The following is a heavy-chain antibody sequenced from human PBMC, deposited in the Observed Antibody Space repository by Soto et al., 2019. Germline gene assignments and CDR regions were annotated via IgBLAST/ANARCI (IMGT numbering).Heavy chain of an antibody. CDR3: ARGYYYGSGRPTPGGMDV. J-gene: IGHJ6*02. CDR1: GYTFTNYD. D-gene: IGHD3-10*01. CDR2: ISTYTGNT. Sequence: ASVKVSCKASGYTFTNYDINWVRQAPGQGLEWMGWISTYTGNTNYAQKLQGRVTMTTDTSTSTAYMELRSLRSDDTAVYYCARGYYYGSGRPTPGGMDVWGQGSTVTGSS. V-gene: IGHV1-18*01.